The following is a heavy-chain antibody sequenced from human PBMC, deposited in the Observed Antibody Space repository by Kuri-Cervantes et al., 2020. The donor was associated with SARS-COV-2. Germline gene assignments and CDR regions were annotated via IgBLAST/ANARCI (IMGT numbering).Heavy chain of an antibody. J-gene: IGHJ6*03. CDR1: GFTFDDYA. Sequence: GGSLRLSCAASGFTFDDYAMHWVRQAPGKGLEWVSLISWDGGSTYYADSVKGRFTISRDNSKNSLYLQMNSLKTEDTAVYYCTRLDFWSRYYMDVWGKGTTVTVSS. V-gene: IGHV3-43D*03. D-gene: IGHD3-3*01. CDR2: ISWDGGST. CDR3: TRLDFWSRYYMDV.